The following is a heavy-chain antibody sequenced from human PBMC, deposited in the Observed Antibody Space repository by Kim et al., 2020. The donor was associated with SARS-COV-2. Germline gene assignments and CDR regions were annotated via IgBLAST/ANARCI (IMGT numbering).Heavy chain of an antibody. J-gene: IGHJ6*02. CDR2: ISYDGSNK. V-gene: IGHV3-30*18. Sequence: GGSLRLSCAASGFTFSSYGMHWVRQAPGKGLEWVAVISYDGSNKYYADSVKGRSTISRDNSKNKNTLYLQMNSLRAEDTAVYYCAKGGLHYDSSGDYYYYSVMDVWGQGTTVTVSS. CDR3: AKGGLHYDSSGDYYYYSVMDV. D-gene: IGHD3-22*01. CDR1: GFTFSSYG.